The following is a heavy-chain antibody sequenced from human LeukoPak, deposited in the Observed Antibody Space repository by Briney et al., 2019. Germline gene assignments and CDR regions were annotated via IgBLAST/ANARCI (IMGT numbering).Heavy chain of an antibody. V-gene: IGHV3-53*01. CDR1: GVTVSSNY. CDR3: ARVTSSGWYTLDY. CDR2: IYSGGST. J-gene: IGHJ4*02. D-gene: IGHD6-19*01. Sequence: PGGSLRLSCAASGVTVSSNYMSWVRQAPGKGLERVSVIYSGGSTYYADSVKGRFTISRDNSKNTLYLQMNSLRADDTAVYYCARVTSSGWYTLDYWGQGTLVTVSS.